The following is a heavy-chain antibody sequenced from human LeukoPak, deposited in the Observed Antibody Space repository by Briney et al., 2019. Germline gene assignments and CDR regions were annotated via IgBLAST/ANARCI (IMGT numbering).Heavy chain of an antibody. Sequence: ASVKVSCKASGYPFTIHDINWVRQAAGQGLEWVGWINPMGMRAYAQKFQGRVSMTTNTSINTAYMELSSLRSDDTAVYYCARGRQSELWGQGTLVTVSS. CDR1: GYPFTIHD. CDR2: INPMGMR. D-gene: IGHD1-7*01. V-gene: IGHV1-8*01. J-gene: IGHJ4*02. CDR3: ARGRQSEL.